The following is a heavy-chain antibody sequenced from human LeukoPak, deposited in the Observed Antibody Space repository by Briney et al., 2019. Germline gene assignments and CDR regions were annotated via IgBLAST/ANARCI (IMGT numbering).Heavy chain of an antibody. CDR3: AKPPRSTTVTANVFAY. J-gene: IGHJ4*02. V-gene: IGHV3-23*01. D-gene: IGHD4-17*01. Sequence: PGGSLRLSCAASGFTFSSYAMSWVRQAPGKGLEWVSAISGSGGSTYYADSVKGRFTISRDNSKNTLYLQMNSLRAEDTAVYYCAKPPRSTTVTANVFAYWGQGTLVTVSS. CDR2: ISGSGGST. CDR1: GFTFSSYA.